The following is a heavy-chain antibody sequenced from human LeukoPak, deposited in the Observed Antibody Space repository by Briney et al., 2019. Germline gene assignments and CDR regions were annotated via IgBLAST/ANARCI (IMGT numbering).Heavy chain of an antibody. CDR3: ARLGLRVFDY. V-gene: IGHV3-53*01. CDR1: GFTVSSNY. J-gene: IGHJ4*02. CDR2: IYSGGST. D-gene: IGHD3/OR15-3a*01. Sequence: PGGSLRLSCAASGFTVSSNYMSWVRQAPGKGLEWVSLIYSGGSTYYADSVKGRFTIARDNSKNTLYLQMNSLRAEDTAVYYCARLGLRVFDYWGQGTLVTVSS.